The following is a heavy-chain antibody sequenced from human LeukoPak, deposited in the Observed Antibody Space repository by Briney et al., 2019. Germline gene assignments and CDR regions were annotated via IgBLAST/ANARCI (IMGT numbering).Heavy chain of an antibody. J-gene: IGHJ6*02. CDR2: IRSNGGST. V-gene: IGHV3-64D*06. CDR1: GFTLSSYA. Sequence: PGGSLRLSCAASGFTLSSYAMHWVRQAPGKGLEYVSAIRSNGGSTYYADSVKGRFTISRDNSKNTLYPQMSSLRVEDTAVYYCVKFYYGSGRNYGMDVWGQGTTVTVSS. D-gene: IGHD3-10*01. CDR3: VKFYYGSGRNYGMDV.